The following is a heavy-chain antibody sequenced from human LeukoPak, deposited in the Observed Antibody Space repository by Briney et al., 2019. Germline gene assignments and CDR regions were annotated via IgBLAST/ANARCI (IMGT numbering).Heavy chain of an antibody. D-gene: IGHD6-19*01. CDR2: IYYTGST. V-gene: IGHV4-59*08. J-gene: IGHJ5*01. CDR3: VRSPGYSSGWFDY. CDR1: GXSISSFY. Sequence: SETLSLTCTVSGXSISSFYGSWIRQPPGKGLEYIGDIYYTGSTNYNPSLNSRVTMSVDTSKNQFSLKLTSVTAADTALYYCVRSPGYSSGWFDYWGHGTLVTVSS.